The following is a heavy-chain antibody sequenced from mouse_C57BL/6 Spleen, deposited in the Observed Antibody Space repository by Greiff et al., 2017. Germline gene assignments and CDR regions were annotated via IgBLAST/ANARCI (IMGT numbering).Heavy chain of an antibody. V-gene: IGHV5-16*01. CDR1: GFTFSDYY. J-gene: IGHJ2*01. CDR2: INYDGSST. CDR3: ARARLGYFDY. D-gene: IGHD2-2*01. Sequence: EVKLVESEGGLVQPGSSMKLSCTASGFTFSDYYMAWVRQVPEKGLEWVANINYDGSSTYYLDSLKSRFIISRDNAKNILYLQMSSLKSEDTATYYCARARLGYFDYWGQGTTLTVSS.